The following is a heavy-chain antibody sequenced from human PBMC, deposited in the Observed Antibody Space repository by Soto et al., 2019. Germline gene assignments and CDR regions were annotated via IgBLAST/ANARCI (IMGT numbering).Heavy chain of an antibody. D-gene: IGHD3-10*01. V-gene: IGHV1-3*01. CDR2: INAGNGNT. CDR3: ARVRFESYYYGSGGEYDAFDI. J-gene: IGHJ3*02. Sequence: ASVKVSCKASGYTFTSYAMHWVRQAPGQRLEWMGWINAGNGNTKYSQKFQGRVTITRDTSASTAYMELSSLRSEDTAVYYCARVRFESYYYGSGGEYDAFDIWGQGTMVTVSS. CDR1: GYTFTSYA.